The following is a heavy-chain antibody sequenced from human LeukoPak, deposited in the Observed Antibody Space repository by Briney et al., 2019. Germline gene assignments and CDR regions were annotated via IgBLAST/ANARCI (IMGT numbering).Heavy chain of an antibody. V-gene: IGHV3-30-3*01. CDR3: ARDLGGLSYSSSIN. J-gene: IGHJ4*02. D-gene: IGHD6-13*01. CDR1: GFTFSSYA. Sequence: PGRSLRLSCAASGFTFSSYAMHWVRQAPGKGLEWVAVISYDGSNKYYADSVKGRFTISRDNSKNTLYQQMNSLRAEDTAVYYCARDLGGLSYSSSINWGQGTLVTVSS. CDR2: ISYDGSNK.